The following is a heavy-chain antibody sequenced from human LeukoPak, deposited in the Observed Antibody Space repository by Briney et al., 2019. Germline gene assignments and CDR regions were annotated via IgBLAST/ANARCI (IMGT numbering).Heavy chain of an antibody. J-gene: IGHJ6*03. Sequence: SEALSLTCTVSGGSMTSYYWNWIRQSAGKGLEFIGRIYTDGTTSYNPSLRGRVAMSIDTYENQFSLELSSVTAADTALYYCTGAQGQYVYGRYFYYMDVWGKGTTVTVSS. CDR1: GGSMTSYY. D-gene: IGHD3-9*01. CDR3: TGAQGQYVYGRYFYYMDV. CDR2: IYTDGTT. V-gene: IGHV4-4*07.